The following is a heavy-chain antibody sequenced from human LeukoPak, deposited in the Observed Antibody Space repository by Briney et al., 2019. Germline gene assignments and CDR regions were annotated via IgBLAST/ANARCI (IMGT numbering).Heavy chain of an antibody. J-gene: IGHJ3*02. V-gene: IGHV1-69*05. CDR3: ARSIGLYSSGWGRPAPGDAFDI. D-gene: IGHD6-19*01. CDR2: IIPIFGTA. CDR1: GGTSSSYA. Sequence: SVKVSCKASGGTSSSYAISWVRQAPGQGLEWMGRIIPIFGTANYAQKFQGRVTITTDESTSTAYMELSSLRSEDTAVYYCARSIGLYSSGWGRPAPGDAFDIWGQGTMVTVSS.